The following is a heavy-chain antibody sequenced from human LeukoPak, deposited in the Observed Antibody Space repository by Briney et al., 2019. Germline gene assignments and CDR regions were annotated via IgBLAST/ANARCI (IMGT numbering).Heavy chain of an antibody. Sequence: GGSLRLSCAASGFTFSSYAMSWVRQAPGKGLEWVSAISGSGGSTYYADSVKGRFTISRDNSKNTLYLQMNSLRAEDTAVYYCAKDRALLWFGELPNYFDYWGQGTLVTVSA. D-gene: IGHD3-10*01. CDR1: GFTFSSYA. CDR2: ISGSGGST. J-gene: IGHJ4*02. V-gene: IGHV3-23*01. CDR3: AKDRALLWFGELPNYFDY.